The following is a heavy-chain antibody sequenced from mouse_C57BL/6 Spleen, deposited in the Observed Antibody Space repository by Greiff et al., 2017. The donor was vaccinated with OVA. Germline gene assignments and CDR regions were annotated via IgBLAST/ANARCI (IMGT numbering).Heavy chain of an antibody. V-gene: IGHV1-15*01. CDR3: TRGDGNYDYFDY. CDR2: IDPETGGT. J-gene: IGHJ2*01. Sequence: QVQLQQSGAELVRPGASVTLSCKASGYTFTDYEMHWVKQTPVHGLEWIGAIDPETGGTAYNQKFKGKAILTADKSSSTAYMELRSLTSEDSAVYYCTRGDGNYDYFDYWGQGTTLTVSS. D-gene: IGHD2-1*01. CDR1: GYTFTDYE.